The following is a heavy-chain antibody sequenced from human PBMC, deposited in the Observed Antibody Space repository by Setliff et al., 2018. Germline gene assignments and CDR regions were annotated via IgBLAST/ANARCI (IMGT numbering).Heavy chain of an antibody. J-gene: IGHJ3*02. D-gene: IGHD3-22*01. CDR2: ISSSGSTI. V-gene: IGHV3-11*01. CDR1: GFTFSDYY. Sequence: GGSLRLSCAASGFTFSDYYMSWIRQAPGKGLEWVSYISSSGSTIYYADSVKGRFTISRDNAKNSLYLQMNSLRAEDTAVYYCARDRLHYYDSSGSDAFDIWGQGTMVTVSS. CDR3: ARDRLHYYDSSGSDAFDI.